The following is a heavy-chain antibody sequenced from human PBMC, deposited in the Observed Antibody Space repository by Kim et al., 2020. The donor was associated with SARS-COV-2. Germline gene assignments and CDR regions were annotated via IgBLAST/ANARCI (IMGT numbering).Heavy chain of an antibody. CDR1: GYSFTSYW. CDR3: ARQGTYYDILTGSGWFDP. CDR2: IYPGDSDT. V-gene: IGHV5-51*01. J-gene: IGHJ5*02. Sequence: GESLKISCKGSGYSFTSYWIGWVRQMPGKGLEWMGSIYPGDSDTRYSPSFQGQVTISADKSISTAYLQWSSLKASDTAMYYCARQGTYYDILTGSGWFDPWGQGTLVTVSS. D-gene: IGHD3-9*01.